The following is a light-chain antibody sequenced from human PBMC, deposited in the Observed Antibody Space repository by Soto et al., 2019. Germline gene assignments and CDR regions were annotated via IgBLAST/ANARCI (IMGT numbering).Light chain of an antibody. CDR3: CSYAGRRGTV. J-gene: IGLJ1*01. V-gene: IGLV2-23*01. CDR1: SSDVGSYNL. CDR2: EDN. Sequence: QSVLTQPASVSGTPGQSITISCTGTSSDVGSYNLVSWFQQFPGKAPKLMIFEDNKRPSGVSGRFSGSKSVNTAYLTISGLQAEDEADYYCCSYAGRRGTVFGTGTKLTVL.